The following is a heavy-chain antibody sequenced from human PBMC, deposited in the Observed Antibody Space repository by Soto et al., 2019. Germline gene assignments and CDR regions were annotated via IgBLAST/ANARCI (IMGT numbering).Heavy chain of an antibody. CDR2: ISYDGSQK. CDR3: AAMHYNFRSGSVDY. D-gene: IGHD3-3*01. J-gene: IGHJ4*02. V-gene: IGHV3-30-3*01. Sequence: QVQLVESGGGVVQPGRSLRVSCSASGFTFSNFVMHWVRQGPGKGLEWVAIISYDGSQKHYADSVKGRFTISRDNSNKTLFLNMNSLRAEDTAVYYCAAMHYNFRSGSVDYWGQGIEVTVSS. CDR1: GFTFSNFV.